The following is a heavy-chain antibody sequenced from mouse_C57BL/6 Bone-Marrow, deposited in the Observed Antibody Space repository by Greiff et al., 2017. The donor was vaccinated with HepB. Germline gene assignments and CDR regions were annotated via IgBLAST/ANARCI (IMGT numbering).Heavy chain of an antibody. Sequence: EVQLQQSGPELVKPGASVKISCKASGYTFTDYYMNWVEQSHGKSLEWIGDINPNNGGTSYNQKFKGKATLTVDKSSSTAYMELRSLTSEDSAVYYCARPTYYFDYWGQGTTLTVSS. J-gene: IGHJ2*01. V-gene: IGHV1-26*01. CDR2: INPNNGGT. CDR3: ARPTYYFDY. CDR1: GYTFTDYY.